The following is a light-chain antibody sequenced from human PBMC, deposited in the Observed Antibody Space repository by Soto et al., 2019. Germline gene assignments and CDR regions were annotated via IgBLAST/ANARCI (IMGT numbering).Light chain of an antibody. CDR2: DVS. J-gene: IGLJ1*01. CDR3: STYTGSNPSYV. V-gene: IGLV2-14*03. CDR1: GRDVGTYNY. Sequence: QSALTQPASVSGSPGQSITISCTGTGRDVGTYNYVSWYQHHPGKAPKLIIYDVSSRPSGVSHRFSGSKSGNTASLAISGLLSEDEAEYFCSTYTGSNPSYVFGTGTKLTVL.